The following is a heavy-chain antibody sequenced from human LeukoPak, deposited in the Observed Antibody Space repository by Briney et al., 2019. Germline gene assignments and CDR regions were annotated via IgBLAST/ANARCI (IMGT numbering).Heavy chain of an antibody. CDR1: GGSISSSSYY. CDR2: IYYSGST. J-gene: IGHJ4*02. D-gene: IGHD3-3*01. CDR3: ARHGYDFWSGYPPYFDY. Sequence: SETLSLTCTVSGGSISSSSYYWGWIRQPPGKGLEWIGSIYYSGSTYYNPSLKSRVTISVDTSKNQFSLKRSSVTAADTAVYYCARHGYDFWSGYPPYFDYWGQGTLVTVSS. V-gene: IGHV4-39*01.